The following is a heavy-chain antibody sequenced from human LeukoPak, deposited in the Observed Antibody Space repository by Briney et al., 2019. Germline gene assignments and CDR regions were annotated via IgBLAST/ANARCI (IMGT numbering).Heavy chain of an antibody. CDR2: IYHSGST. D-gene: IGHD3-10*01. V-gene: IGHV4-4*02. CDR1: GGSISSSNW. J-gene: IGHJ6*03. Sequence: PSETLSLTCAVSGGSISSSNWWSWVRQPPGKGLEWIGEIYHSGSTNYNPSLKSRVTISVDKSKNQFSLKLSSVTAADTAVYYCARVGLFDGSGSPSYYYMDVWGKGTTVTVSS. CDR3: ARVGLFDGSGSPSYYYMDV.